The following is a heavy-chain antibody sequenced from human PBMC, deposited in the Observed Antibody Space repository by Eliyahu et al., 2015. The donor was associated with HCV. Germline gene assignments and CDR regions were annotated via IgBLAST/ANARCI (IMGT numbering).Heavy chain of an antibody. CDR3: ARRQHQVLWYNHYGLDV. CDR2: VYFYRHT. J-gene: IGHJ6*02. V-gene: IGHV4-39*01. D-gene: IGHD1-14*01. CDR1: GGSVTSTTDY. Sequence: QLQLQESGPGLVKPSETLSLTCAVSGGSVTSTTDYWAWIRQPPGKGLGWVWAVYFYRHTYYNPSLKSRITISVEVPKNQVSLKLTSVTAADAAVYYCARRQHQVLWYNHYGLDVWGQGTSVTVSS.